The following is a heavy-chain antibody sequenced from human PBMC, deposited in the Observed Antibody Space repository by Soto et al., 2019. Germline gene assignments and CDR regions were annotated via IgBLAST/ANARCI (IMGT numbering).Heavy chain of an antibody. CDR2: IHNSGNT. Sequence: LSLTCSVSGGSISSDYWGWIRRPPGKGLEWVGYIHNSGNTNCHPSLKSRVTMSIDTSKNQFSLRLTSVTAADTAVYYCARVNWNDAGWFDPWGQGTLVTV. V-gene: IGHV4-59*01. D-gene: IGHD1-1*01. CDR1: GGSISSDY. J-gene: IGHJ5*02. CDR3: ARVNWNDAGWFDP.